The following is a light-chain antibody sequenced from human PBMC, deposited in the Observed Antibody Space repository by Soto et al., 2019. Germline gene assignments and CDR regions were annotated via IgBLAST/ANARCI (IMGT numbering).Light chain of an antibody. CDR1: QSITRN. V-gene: IGKV3-15*01. CDR3: CQQSYSTPQIT. Sequence: ERVVTQSRATLSVSKGERATLSCRASQSITRNLAWYQQSPGQAPRLLIYGASTRATGIPARFSGSGSGTDFTLTISSLQPEDFATYFCCQQSYSTPQITFGGGTKAAIK. CDR2: GAS. J-gene: IGKJ4*01.